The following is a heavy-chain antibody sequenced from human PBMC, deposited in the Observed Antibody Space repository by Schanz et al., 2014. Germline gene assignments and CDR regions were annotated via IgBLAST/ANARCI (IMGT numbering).Heavy chain of an antibody. CDR2: ISARGEVS. J-gene: IGHJ5*01. CDR3: AKWEDIVPEPEPMRGWFDS. V-gene: IGHV3-23*04. CDR1: GFNFYTSA. Sequence: EVRLVESGGGLVQPGGSLRLSCVASGFNFYTSAMTWVRQAPGKGLEWVSVISARGEVSKYSDSVKGRFIVSRDNSRATLFLQMDSLRVADTAFYYCAKWEDIVPEPEPMRGWFDSWGQGILVTVSS. D-gene: IGHD2-8*01.